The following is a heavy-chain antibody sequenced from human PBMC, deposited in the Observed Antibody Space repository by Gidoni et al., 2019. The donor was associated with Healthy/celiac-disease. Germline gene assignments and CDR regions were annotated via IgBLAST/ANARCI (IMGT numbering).Heavy chain of an antibody. CDR1: GGSTSTGSYY. D-gene: IGHD6-13*01. Sequence: QAQLQESGPGLVKPSQTLSLTGTVPGGSTSTGSYYWRWSRQPAGKGLEWIGRIYTSGSTNYNPSLKSRVTMSVDTSKNQFSLKLSSVTAADTAVYYCARDLGGGSSWYVEYNWFDPWGQGTLVTVSS. CDR3: ARDLGGGSSWYVEYNWFDP. V-gene: IGHV4-61*02. CDR2: IYTSGST. J-gene: IGHJ5*02.